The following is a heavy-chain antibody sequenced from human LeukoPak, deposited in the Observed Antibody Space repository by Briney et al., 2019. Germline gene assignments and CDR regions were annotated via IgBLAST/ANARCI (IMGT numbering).Heavy chain of an antibody. V-gene: IGHV3-7*01. D-gene: IGHD3-22*01. J-gene: IGHJ5*02. Sequence: ETLSLTCTVSGGSISSYYWSWIRQPPGKGLEWVANIKQDRSEKYYVDSVKGRFTISRDNAENSLYLQMNSLRAEDTAVYYCARDYYDSSGDLGFDPWGQGTLVTVSS. CDR2: IKQDRSEK. CDR1: GGSISSYY. CDR3: ARDYYDSSGDLGFDP.